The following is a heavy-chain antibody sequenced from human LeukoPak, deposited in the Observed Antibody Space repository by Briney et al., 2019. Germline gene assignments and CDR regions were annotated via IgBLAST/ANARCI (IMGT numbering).Heavy chain of an antibody. CDR2: INPSGGST. D-gene: IGHD5-18*01. Sequence: ASVKVSCKASGYTFTSYYMHWVRQAPGQGLEWMGIINPSGGSTSYAQKFQGRVTMTRDTSTSTVYMELSSLRSEDTAVYYCARDLDTAMVTRFSEGWFDPWGQGTLVTVSS. J-gene: IGHJ5*02. CDR1: GYTFTSYY. CDR3: ARDLDTAMVTRFSEGWFDP. V-gene: IGHV1-46*01.